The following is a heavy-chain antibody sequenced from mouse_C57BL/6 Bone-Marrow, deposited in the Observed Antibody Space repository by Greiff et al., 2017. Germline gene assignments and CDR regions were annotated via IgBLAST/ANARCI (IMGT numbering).Heavy chain of an antibody. J-gene: IGHJ4*01. V-gene: IGHV5-17*01. CDR2: ISSGSSTI. Sequence: EVKLVESGGGLVKPGGSLKLSCAASGFTFSDYGMHWVRQAPEKGLEWVAYISSGSSTIYYADTVKGRFTISRDNAKNTLFLQMTSLRSEDTAMYYCARQNLITTVSMDYCGQGTSVTVSS. D-gene: IGHD1-1*01. CDR1: GFTFSDYG. CDR3: ARQNLITTVSMDY.